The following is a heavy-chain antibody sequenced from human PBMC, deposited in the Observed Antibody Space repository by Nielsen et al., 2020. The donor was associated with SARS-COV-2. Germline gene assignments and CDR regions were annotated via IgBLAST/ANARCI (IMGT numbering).Heavy chain of an antibody. CDR1: GYTFTSYD. CDR2: MSPNSGNT. V-gene: IGHV1-8*01. D-gene: IGHD5-24*01. J-gene: IGHJ6*02. Sequence: ASVKVSCKASGYTFTSYDINWVRQATGQGLEWMGWMSPNSGNTGYAQKFQGRVTMTRNTSISTAYMELSSLRSEDTAVYYCARGSDRDGYNFWFYYYGMDVWGQGTTVTVSS. CDR3: ARGSDRDGYNFWFYYYGMDV.